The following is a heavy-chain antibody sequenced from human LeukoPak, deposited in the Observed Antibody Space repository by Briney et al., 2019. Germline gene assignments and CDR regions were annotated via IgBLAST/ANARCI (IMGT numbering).Heavy chain of an antibody. J-gene: IGHJ1*01. CDR1: GGSISSGGYY. V-gene: IGHV4-61*02. D-gene: IGHD6-13*01. CDR2: MYASGST. CDR3: ARGRYSSSRGYFQH. Sequence: PSETLSLTCTVSGGSISSGGYYWNWIRQPAGKGLEWIGRMYASGSTDYNPSLKSRVTISEDTSKNQSSLKLSSVTAADTAMYYCARGRYSSSRGYFQHWGQGTLVTVSS.